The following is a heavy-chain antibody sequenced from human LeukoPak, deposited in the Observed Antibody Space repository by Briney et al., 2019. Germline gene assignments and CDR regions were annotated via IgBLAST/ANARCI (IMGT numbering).Heavy chain of an antibody. Sequence: GESLKISCKGSGYSFTSCWIGWVRQMPGKGLEWMGIIYPGDSDTRYSPSFQGQVTISADKSISTAYLQWSSLKASDTAMYYCATHSNYLREDYYYYMDVWGKGTTVTVSS. CDR2: IYPGDSDT. V-gene: IGHV5-51*01. CDR1: GYSFTSCW. J-gene: IGHJ6*03. CDR3: ATHSNYLREDYYYYMDV. D-gene: IGHD4-11*01.